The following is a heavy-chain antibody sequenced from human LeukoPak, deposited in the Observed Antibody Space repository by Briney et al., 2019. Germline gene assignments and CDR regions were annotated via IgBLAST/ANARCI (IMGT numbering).Heavy chain of an antibody. Sequence: ASVKVSCKASGYTFTGYYMHWVRQAPGQGLEWMGRINPNSGGTNYAQKFQGRVTMTRDTSISTAYVELSRLRSDDTAVYYCARGRGEVRAFDIWGQGTMVTVSS. J-gene: IGHJ3*02. CDR3: ARGRGEVRAFDI. CDR2: INPNSGGT. CDR1: GYTFTGYY. V-gene: IGHV1-2*06. D-gene: IGHD3-16*01.